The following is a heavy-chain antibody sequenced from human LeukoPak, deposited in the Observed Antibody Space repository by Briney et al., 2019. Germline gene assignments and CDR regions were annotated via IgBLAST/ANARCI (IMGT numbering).Heavy chain of an antibody. CDR3: ARVRHCSDSSCSGVLDY. CDR1: GFTFSSYP. Sequence: GGSLRLSCAASGFTFSSYPMHWVRQAPGKGLEWVAVISFDGSNKYYADSVKGRFTISRDTSRNTLNLQMNSLRAEDTAVYYCARVRHCSDSSCSGVLDYWGQGTLVIVSS. J-gene: IGHJ4*02. D-gene: IGHD2-15*01. V-gene: IGHV3-30*04. CDR2: ISFDGSNK.